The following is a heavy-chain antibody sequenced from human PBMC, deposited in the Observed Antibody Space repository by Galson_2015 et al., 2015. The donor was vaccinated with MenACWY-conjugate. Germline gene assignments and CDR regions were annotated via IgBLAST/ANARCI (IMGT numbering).Heavy chain of an antibody. J-gene: IGHJ6*02. CDR2: ISPIDPKT. CDR3: ARHPPGGRGMDV. Sequence: QSGAEVIKPGESLSISCKASGYNFLHYWIGWVRQVPGKGLEWVGLISPIDPKTRYSPAFEGRVTISADNSITTAYLQWNSLQASDTAMYYCARHPPGGRGMDVWGQGTTVTVSS. V-gene: IGHV5-51*01. D-gene: IGHD1-26*01. CDR1: GYNFLHYW.